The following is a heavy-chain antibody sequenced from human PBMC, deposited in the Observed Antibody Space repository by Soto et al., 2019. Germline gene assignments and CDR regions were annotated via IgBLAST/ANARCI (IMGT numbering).Heavy chain of an antibody. CDR3: AKGMSGSDSYNWFDP. CDR1: RFTFSRYA. D-gene: IGHD1-26*01. CDR2: IGGSGDST. V-gene: IGHV3-23*01. J-gene: IGHJ5*02. Sequence: EVQLLESGGGLVQPGGSLRLSCAASRFTFSRYAMSWVRQAPGKGLEWVSAIGGSGDSTFYAASVKGRFTISRDNSKNTLYLQMNTLRAEDTAVYYCAKGMSGSDSYNWFDPWGQGTLVTVSS.